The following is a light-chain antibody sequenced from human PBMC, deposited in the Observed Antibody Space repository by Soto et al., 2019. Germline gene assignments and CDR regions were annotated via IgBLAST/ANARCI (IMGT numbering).Light chain of an antibody. CDR2: AAS. Sequence: DIQMTQSPSSLSASVGDRVTITCRASQSISSYLNWYQQKPGKAPKLLIYAASSLQSGVPSRFSGSGSGTAFTLTISSLQPEDFATYYCQQSYSNPITFGQGTRLEIK. CDR3: QQSYSNPIT. CDR1: QSISSY. V-gene: IGKV1-39*01. J-gene: IGKJ5*01.